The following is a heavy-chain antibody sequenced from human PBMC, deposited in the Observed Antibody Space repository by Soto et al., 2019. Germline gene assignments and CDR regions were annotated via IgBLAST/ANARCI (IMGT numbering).Heavy chain of an antibody. J-gene: IGHJ6*02. CDR1: GFTFSSYS. CDR2: ISSSSSTI. V-gene: IGHV3-48*02. Sequence: AGSLRLSCAASGFTFSSYSMNWVRQAPGKGLEWVSYISSSSSTIYYADSVKGRFTISRDNAKNSLYLQMTSLRDEDTAVYYCARGGARTTGTTEYYYGMDVWGQGTTVTVSS. CDR3: ARGGARTTGTTEYYYGMDV. D-gene: IGHD1-1*01.